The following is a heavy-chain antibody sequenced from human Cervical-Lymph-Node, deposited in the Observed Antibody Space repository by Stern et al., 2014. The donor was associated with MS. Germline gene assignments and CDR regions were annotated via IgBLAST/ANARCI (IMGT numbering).Heavy chain of an antibody. CDR2: VNPSGGHT. V-gene: IGHV1-46*03. Sequence: QMQLVQSGAEVKRPGASVKVSCKASGYTFTNYYIHWVRQAPGQGLEWMGTVNPSGGHTNFAPKFQGRLAMTRDTSTSTVYMELSSLRSDDTAVYFCARDGSIYGITIPHDYWGQGTLVTVSS. CDR1: GYTFTNYY. J-gene: IGHJ4*02. CDR3: ARDGSIYGITIPHDY. D-gene: IGHD3-3*01.